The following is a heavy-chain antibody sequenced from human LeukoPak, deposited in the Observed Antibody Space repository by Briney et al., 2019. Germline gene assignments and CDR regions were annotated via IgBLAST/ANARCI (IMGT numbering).Heavy chain of an antibody. Sequence: KSSETLSLTCTVSGGSISSSSYYWGWIRRHPGKGLEWIASIYDSRSTYYNPSLKSRLTISVDTSKNQFSLNLSSVTAADTAIYYCVRPYHYDSGSRGTAFDIWGQGTMVTVSS. D-gene: IGHD3-10*01. V-gene: IGHV4-39*01. CDR3: VRPYHYDSGSRGTAFDI. CDR1: GGSISSSSYY. J-gene: IGHJ3*02. CDR2: IYDSRST.